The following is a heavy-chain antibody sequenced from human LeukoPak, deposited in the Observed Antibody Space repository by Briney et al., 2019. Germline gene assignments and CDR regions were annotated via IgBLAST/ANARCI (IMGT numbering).Heavy chain of an antibody. CDR1: GYTFTNYW. CDR3: ARSGSYYSESSGYYYGDS. V-gene: IGHV5-51*01. Sequence: MSGESLKISCKGSGYTFTNYWIGWVRQMPGKGLEWMGIIYPGDSHTRYSPSFQGQVTISADKSISTAYLQWSGLKASDTAMYYCARSGSYYSESSGYYYGDSWGQGTLVTVSS. D-gene: IGHD3-22*01. CDR2: IYPGDSHT. J-gene: IGHJ4*02.